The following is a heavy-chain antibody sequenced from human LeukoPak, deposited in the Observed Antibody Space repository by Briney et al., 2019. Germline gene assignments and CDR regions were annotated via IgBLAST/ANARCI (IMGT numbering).Heavy chain of an antibody. CDR3: ARGTMMVGP. J-gene: IGHJ5*02. V-gene: IGHV4-59*01. D-gene: IGHD3-22*01. Sequence: SETLSLTCTVSGGFMTSYYWSWIRQRPGKGLEWIGYIYYSGTTNYNPSLKSRVTISVDTSKNQFSLKVSSVTAADTAVYYCARGTMMVGPWGQGTLVTVSS. CDR2: IYYSGTT. CDR1: GGFMTSYY.